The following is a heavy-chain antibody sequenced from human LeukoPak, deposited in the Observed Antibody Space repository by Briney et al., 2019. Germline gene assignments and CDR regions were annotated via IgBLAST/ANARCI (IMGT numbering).Heavy chain of an antibody. Sequence: ASVKVSCKASGGTFSSYTISGVRQAPGQGLEWMGRIIPILGIANYAQKFQGRVTITADKSTSTAYMELSSLRSEDTAVYYCAREASAQRGYCSSTSCPGGYYYGMDVWGQGTTVTVSS. CDR3: AREASAQRGYCSSTSCPGGYYYGMDV. CDR2: IIPILGIA. CDR1: GGTFSSYT. V-gene: IGHV1-69*04. D-gene: IGHD2-2*03. J-gene: IGHJ6*02.